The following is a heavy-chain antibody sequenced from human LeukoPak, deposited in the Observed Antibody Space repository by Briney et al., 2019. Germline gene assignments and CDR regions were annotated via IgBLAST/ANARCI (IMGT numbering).Heavy chain of an antibody. J-gene: IGHJ4*02. Sequence: GALRLSCAASGFTFSSYAMHWVRQAPGKGLEWVAVISYDGSNKYYADSVKGRFTISRDNSKNTLYLQMNSLRAEDTAVYYCARDNSITFDYWGQGTLVTVSS. V-gene: IGHV3-30-3*01. CDR2: ISYDGSNK. CDR1: GFTFSSYA. CDR3: ARDNSITFDY.